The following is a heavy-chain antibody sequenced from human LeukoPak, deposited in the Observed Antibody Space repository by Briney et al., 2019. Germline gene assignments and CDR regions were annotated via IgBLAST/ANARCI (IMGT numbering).Heavy chain of an antibody. CDR2: IRSKANSYAT. J-gene: IGHJ5*02. Sequence: GGSLRLSCAASGFTFSGSAMHWVRQASGKGLEWVGRIRSKANSYATAYAASVKGRFTISRDDSKNTAYLQMNSLKTEDTAVYYCTSRVGATTRSSLRFDPWGQEPWSPSPQ. V-gene: IGHV3-73*01. CDR3: TSRVGATTRSSLRFDP. D-gene: IGHD1-26*01. CDR1: GFTFSGSA.